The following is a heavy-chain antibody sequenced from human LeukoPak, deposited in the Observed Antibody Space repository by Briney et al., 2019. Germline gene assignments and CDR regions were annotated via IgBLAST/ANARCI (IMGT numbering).Heavy chain of an antibody. Sequence: GGSLRLSCTVSGFTFSSYIMHWVRQAPGKGLEWVAVISYDGSNAYYTDSVKGRFTISRDNSENTLFLQMNNLGGEDTAVYYCARDKGTIWNSRYDPFDMWGQGTMVTVSP. V-gene: IGHV3-30*10. D-gene: IGHD1-7*01. CDR3: ARDKGTIWNSRYDPFDM. J-gene: IGHJ3*02. CDR2: ISYDGSNA. CDR1: GFTFSSYI.